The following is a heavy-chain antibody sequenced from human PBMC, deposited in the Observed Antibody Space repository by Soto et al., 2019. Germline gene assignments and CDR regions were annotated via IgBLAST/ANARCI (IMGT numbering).Heavy chain of an antibody. V-gene: IGHV1-2*04. CDR2: INPNSGGT. Sequence: GASVKVSCKASGYTFTGYYMHWVRQAPGQGLEGMGWINPNSGGTNYAQKCQGWVTMTRDTSVSTAYMGLSRLRSDDSAVYYCAREPKGLPHRVGPYYYYGMDVWGQGTTVTVSS. D-gene: IGHD1-26*01. CDR1: GYTFTGYY. J-gene: IGHJ6*02. CDR3: AREPKGLPHRVGPYYYYGMDV.